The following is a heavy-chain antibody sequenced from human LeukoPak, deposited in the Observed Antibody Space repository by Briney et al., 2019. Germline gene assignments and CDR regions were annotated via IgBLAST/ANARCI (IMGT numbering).Heavy chain of an antibody. V-gene: IGHV3-53*05. CDR2: IDSESRT. CDR3: ARGGIVVVPAASDSLDGANEYYYYGMDV. D-gene: IGHD2-2*01. Sequence: PGGSLTLSCAASGFGLANNYMSWVRQAPGKGLEWVSLIDSESRTFYADSVKGRFTISGDSSQSTLYLQMNSLRVEDTAVYYCARGGIVVVPAASDSLDGANEYYYYGMDVWGQGTTVTVSS. CDR1: GFGLANNY. J-gene: IGHJ6*02.